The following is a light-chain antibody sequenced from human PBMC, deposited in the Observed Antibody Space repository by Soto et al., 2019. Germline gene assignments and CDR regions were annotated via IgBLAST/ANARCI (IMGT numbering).Light chain of an antibody. V-gene: IGKV3-20*01. CDR1: QSVSSSY. Sequence: EIVLTQSPGTLSLSPGERATLSCRASQSVSSSYLAWYQQRPGQAPRLLIYGASSRATGIPGRFSGSGSGTDFTLTISRLEPEDFALYYCHQYANSQYTFGQGTKLEIK. CDR3: HQYANSQYT. CDR2: GAS. J-gene: IGKJ2*01.